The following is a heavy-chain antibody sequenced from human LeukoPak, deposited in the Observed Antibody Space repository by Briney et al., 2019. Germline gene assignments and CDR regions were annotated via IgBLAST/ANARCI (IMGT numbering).Heavy chain of an antibody. J-gene: IGHJ4*02. V-gene: IGHV4-61*08. Sequence: PSETLSLTCAVSGGSISSGGYSWSWIRQPPGKGLEWIGYIYYSGSTNYNPSLKSRVTISIDTSKNQFSLKLSPVTAADTAVYYCASGGGYDSSGYYYSPFDYWGQGTLVTVSS. CDR2: IYYSGST. CDR3: ASGGGYDSSGYYYSPFDY. CDR1: GGSISSGGYS. D-gene: IGHD3-22*01.